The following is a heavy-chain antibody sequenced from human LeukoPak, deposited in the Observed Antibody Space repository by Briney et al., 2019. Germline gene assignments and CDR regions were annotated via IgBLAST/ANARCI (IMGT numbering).Heavy chain of an antibody. CDR3: ARRYALYRVFDY. V-gene: IGHV3-48*03. CDR2: ISSGGSSI. D-gene: IGHD1-26*01. J-gene: IGHJ4*02. CDR1: DFSFKSYE. Sequence: PGGSLRLSCAASDFSFKSYEMNWVRQAPGKGLEWVSYISSGGSSIYYADSVKGRFTISRDNAKNSQYLQMNSLRAEDTAVYYCARRYALYRVFDYWGQGTLVTVSS.